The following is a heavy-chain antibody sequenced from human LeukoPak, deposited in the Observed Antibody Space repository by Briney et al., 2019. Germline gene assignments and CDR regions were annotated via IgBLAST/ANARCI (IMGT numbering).Heavy chain of an antibody. Sequence: ASVKVSCKASGYTFTSYYMPWVRQAPGQGLEWMGIINPSGGSTSYAQKFQGRVTMTRDTSTSTVYMELSSLRSEDTAVYYCASLVGWSGYYSDAFDIWGQGTMVTVSS. CDR1: GYTFTSYY. CDR2: INPSGGST. CDR3: ASLVGWSGYYSDAFDI. J-gene: IGHJ3*02. V-gene: IGHV1-46*01. D-gene: IGHD3-3*01.